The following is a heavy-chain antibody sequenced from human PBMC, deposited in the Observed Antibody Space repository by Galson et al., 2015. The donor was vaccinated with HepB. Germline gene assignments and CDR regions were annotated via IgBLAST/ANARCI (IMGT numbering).Heavy chain of an antibody. CDR3: AAGGYDSSGYYYRDY. D-gene: IGHD3-22*01. J-gene: IGHJ4*02. Sequence: SVKVSCKASGGTFSSYAISWVRQAPGQGLEWMGRIIPILGIANYAQKFQERVTITRDMSTSTAYMELSSLRSEDTAVYYCAAGGYDSSGYYYRDYWGQGTLVTVSS. CDR2: IIPILGIA. V-gene: IGHV1-69*04. CDR1: GGTFSSYA.